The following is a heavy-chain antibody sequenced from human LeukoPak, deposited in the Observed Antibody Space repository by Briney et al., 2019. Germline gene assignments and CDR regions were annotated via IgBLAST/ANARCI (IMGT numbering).Heavy chain of an antibody. J-gene: IGHJ4*02. V-gene: IGHV4-39*01. CDR3: ARRTSSSRFFDY. CDR2: INYSGST. D-gene: IGHD6-13*01. CDR1: GVSISSSNYY. Sequence: SETLSLTCTVSGVSISSSNYYWAWLRQPRGEALEWIGSINYSGSTYYNPSLKSRVTTSVDTSKNQFSLKMSSVTAADTAVYYCARRTSSSRFFDYWGQGTLVTVSS.